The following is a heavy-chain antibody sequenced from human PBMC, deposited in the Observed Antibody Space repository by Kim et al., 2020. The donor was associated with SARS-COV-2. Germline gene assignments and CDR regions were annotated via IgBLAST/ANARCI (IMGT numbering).Heavy chain of an antibody. CDR1: GFTFSNAW. CDR3: TTAPGGQWELLGIYYFDY. J-gene: IGHJ4*02. V-gene: IGHV3-15*01. Sequence: GGSLRLSCAASGFTFSNAWMSWVRQAPGKGLEWVGRIKSKTDGGTTDYAAPVKGRFTISRDDSKNTLYLQMNSLKTEDTAVYYCTTAPGGQWELLGIYYFDYWGQGTLVTVSS. CDR2: IKSKTDGGTT. D-gene: IGHD1-26*01.